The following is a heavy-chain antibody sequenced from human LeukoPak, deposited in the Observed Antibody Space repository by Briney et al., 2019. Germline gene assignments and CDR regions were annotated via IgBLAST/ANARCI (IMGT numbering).Heavy chain of an antibody. CDR1: GYTFTSYG. CDR2: ISAYNGNT. V-gene: IGHV1-18*04. J-gene: IGHJ3*02. D-gene: IGHD3-22*01. CDR3: ARDQYYDSSGYYYGDAFDI. Sequence: ASVKVSCKASGYTFTSYGISWVRQAPGQGLEWMGWISAYNGNTNYAQKLQGRVTMTTDTSTSTAYMELRSLRSDDTAVYYCARDQYYDSSGYYYGDAFDIWGQGTMVTVSS.